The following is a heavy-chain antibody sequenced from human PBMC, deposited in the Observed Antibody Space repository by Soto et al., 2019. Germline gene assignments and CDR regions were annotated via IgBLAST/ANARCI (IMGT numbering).Heavy chain of an antibody. CDR1: GGSISSRSYS. J-gene: IGHJ5*02. D-gene: IGHD3-22*01. CDR2: VYFSENT. Sequence: PSETLSLTCTVSGGSISSRSYSWIWIRQDPWKGLEWIGYVYFSENTDYNPSLKSRVTISVDTSKKQFSLRLTSVTVADTAVYYCARLGYDSSGYPSWFDPWGQGTLVTVSS. CDR3: ARLGYDSSGYPSWFDP. V-gene: IGHV4-31*03.